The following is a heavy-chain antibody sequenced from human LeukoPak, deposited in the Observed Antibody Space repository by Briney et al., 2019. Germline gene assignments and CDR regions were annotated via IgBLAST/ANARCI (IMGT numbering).Heavy chain of an antibody. CDR2: ISSSSSYI. J-gene: IGHJ6*03. CDR1: GFTFSSYS. D-gene: IGHD3-9*01. V-gene: IGHV3-21*01. Sequence: GGSLRLSCAASGFTFSSYSMNWVRQAPGKGLEWVSSISSSSSYIYYADSVKGRFTISRDNAKNSLYLQMNSLRAEDTAVYYCARVRMYYDILTGYYSYYYMDVWGKGTTVTVSS. CDR3: ARVRMYYDILTGYYSYYYMDV.